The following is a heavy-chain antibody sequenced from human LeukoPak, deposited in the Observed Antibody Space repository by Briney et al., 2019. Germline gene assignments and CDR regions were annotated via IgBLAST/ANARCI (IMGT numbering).Heavy chain of an antibody. CDR3: ARQYSSSWYTAKGAEYFQH. V-gene: IGHV1-2*02. CDR1: GYTFTGYY. Sequence: ASVKVSCKASGYTFTGYYMHWVRQAPGQGLEWMGWINPNSGGTNYAQKFQGRVTMTRDTSISTAYMELSRLRSDDTAVYYCARQYSSSWYTAKGAEYFQHWGQGTLVTVSS. D-gene: IGHD6-13*01. J-gene: IGHJ1*01. CDR2: INPNSGGT.